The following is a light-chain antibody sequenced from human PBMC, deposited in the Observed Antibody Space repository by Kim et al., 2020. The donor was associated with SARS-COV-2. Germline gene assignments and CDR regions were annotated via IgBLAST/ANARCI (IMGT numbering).Light chain of an antibody. J-gene: IGLJ2*01. CDR3: QAWDSSTAV. CDR2: QDS. CDR1: KLGDKY. Sequence: VTQGQTASITCSGDKLGDKYACWYQQKPGQSPVLVIYQDSKRPSGIPERFSGSNSGNTATLTISGTQAMDEADYYCQAWDSSTAVFGGGTQLTVL. V-gene: IGLV3-1*01.